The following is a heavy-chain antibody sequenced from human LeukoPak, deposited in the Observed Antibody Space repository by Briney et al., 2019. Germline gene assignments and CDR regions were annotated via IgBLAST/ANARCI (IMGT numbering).Heavy chain of an antibody. CDR2: IYSGGST. J-gene: IGHJ4*02. Sequence: GGSLRLSCAASGFTVSSNYMSWVRQAPGKGLEWVSVIYSGGSTYYADSVKGRFTISRDNSKNTLYLQMNSLRAEDTAVYYCAKDTGSGYDYFSYYFDYWGQGTLVTVAS. D-gene: IGHD5-12*01. CDR3: AKDTGSGYDYFSYYFDY. V-gene: IGHV3-53*01. CDR1: GFTVSSNY.